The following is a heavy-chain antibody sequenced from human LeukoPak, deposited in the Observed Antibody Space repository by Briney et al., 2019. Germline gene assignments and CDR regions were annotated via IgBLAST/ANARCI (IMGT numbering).Heavy chain of an antibody. CDR2: ISSSGSTI. CDR1: GFTFSSYG. J-gene: IGHJ6*04. V-gene: IGHV3-48*04. Sequence: QTGGSLRLSCAASGFTFSSYGMHWVRQSPGKGLEWVSYISSSGSTIYYTDSVKGRFTISRDNAKNSLYLHMNSLRAEDTAVYYCAELGITMIGGVWGKGTTVTISS. CDR3: AELGITMIGGV. D-gene: IGHD3-10*02.